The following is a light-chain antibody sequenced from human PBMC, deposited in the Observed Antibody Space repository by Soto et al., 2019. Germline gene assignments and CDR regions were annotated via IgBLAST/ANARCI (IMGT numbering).Light chain of an antibody. J-gene: IGKJ1*01. CDR2: AAS. Sequence: DIQMTQSPSTLSASVGDRVTITCRASQSITNRLAWYLQKPGKAPKLLIYAASNLQSGVPSRFSGSGSGTDFTLTISSLQPEDFATYFCQQSYSTPPWTFGQGTKVDI. CDR3: QQSYSTPPWT. V-gene: IGKV1-39*01. CDR1: QSITNR.